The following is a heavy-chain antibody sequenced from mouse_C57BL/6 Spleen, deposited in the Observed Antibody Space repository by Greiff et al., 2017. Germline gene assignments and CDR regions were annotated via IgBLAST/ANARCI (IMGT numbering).Heavy chain of an antibody. D-gene: IGHD1-1*01. Sequence: EVKLMESGGDLVKPGGSLKLSCAASGFTFSSYGMYWVRQTPDKRLEWVATISSGGSYTYYPDSVKGRFTISRDNAKNTLYLQMSRLRSENTAIYYCARHGTTVASYAMDYWGQGTSVTVSS. CDR3: ARHGTTVASYAMDY. V-gene: IGHV5-6*01. CDR2: ISSGGSYT. CDR1: GFTFSSYG. J-gene: IGHJ4*01.